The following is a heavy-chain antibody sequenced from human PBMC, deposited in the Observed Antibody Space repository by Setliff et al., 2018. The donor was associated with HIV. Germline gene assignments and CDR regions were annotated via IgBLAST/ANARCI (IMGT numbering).Heavy chain of an antibody. Sequence: GGSLRLSCEASGFTLRSYAMYWVRQAPGKGLEWVGFIRSKAYGGTTEYAASVKGRFTISRDDSKSIAHLQMNSLKTEDTALYYCTTLVNPGAFGYWGQGTLVTVSS. J-gene: IGHJ4*02. CDR2: IRSKAYGGTT. CDR3: TTLVNPGAFGY. D-gene: IGHD2-8*02. V-gene: IGHV3-49*04. CDR1: GFTLRSYA.